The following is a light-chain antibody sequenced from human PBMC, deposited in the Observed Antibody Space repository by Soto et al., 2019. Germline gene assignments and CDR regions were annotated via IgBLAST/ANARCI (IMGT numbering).Light chain of an antibody. CDR2: GAS. CDR1: QSVSSSY. CDR3: QQYGSSGT. Sequence: EIVLTQSPGTLSLSPGERATLSCRASQSVSSSYLAWYQQKPGQAPRLLIYGASSRATGIPDRFSGSGSGTDFTLTISRLEPEDFAVYYCQQYGSSGTFGQGNKVDIK. V-gene: IGKV3-20*01. J-gene: IGKJ1*01.